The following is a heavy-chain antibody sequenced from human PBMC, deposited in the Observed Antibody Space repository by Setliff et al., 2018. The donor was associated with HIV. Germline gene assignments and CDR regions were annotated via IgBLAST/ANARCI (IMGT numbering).Heavy chain of an antibody. J-gene: IGHJ4*02. V-gene: IGHV3-73*01. Sequence: GGSLRLSCVTSGFTFYGSAIHWVRQPSGKGLEWIARIRSKPNNYATSYAPSVKDRFTIFRDDSKNTAYLKMTRLKIEDTAVYYCTRRGADNGGYPDYWGQGTLVTVSS. D-gene: IGHD1-26*01. CDR2: IRSKPNNYAT. CDR1: GFTFYGSA. CDR3: TRRGADNGGYPDY.